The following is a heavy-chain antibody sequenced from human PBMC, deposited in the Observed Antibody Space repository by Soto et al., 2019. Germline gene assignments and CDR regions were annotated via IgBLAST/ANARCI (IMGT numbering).Heavy chain of an antibody. Sequence: SGTLSLTCSVSGASISTSSDFLGWIRQAPGKGLEWIGNVYQSGTTRLNPSLKSRVSIFEDRSKNQFSLELNSATAADRAVYYCARQPESTSYFDYWGQGILVTVSS. CDR3: ARQPESTSYFDY. CDR2: VYQSGTT. J-gene: IGHJ4*02. V-gene: IGHV4-39*01. D-gene: IGHD2-2*01. CDR1: GASISTSSDF.